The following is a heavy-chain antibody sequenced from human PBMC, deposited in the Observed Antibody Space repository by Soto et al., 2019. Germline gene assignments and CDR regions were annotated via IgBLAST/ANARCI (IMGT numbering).Heavy chain of an antibody. D-gene: IGHD5-18*01. CDR1: GFTFSNYW. Sequence: EVQLVESGGGLVQPGGSLRLSCAASGFTFSNYWMRWVRQGPGKGLVWVSLINSDGSSTTYADSVKGRFTISRDNAKNTLYLQMDSLRAEDTAVYYCARVRPEYSYGGITGYYYYMDVWGKGTTVTVSS. J-gene: IGHJ6*03. V-gene: IGHV3-74*01. CDR2: INSDGSST. CDR3: ARVRPEYSYGGITGYYYYMDV.